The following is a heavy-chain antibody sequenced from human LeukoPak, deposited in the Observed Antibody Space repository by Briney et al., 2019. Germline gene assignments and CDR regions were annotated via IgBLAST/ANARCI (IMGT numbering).Heavy chain of an antibody. V-gene: IGHV5-51*01. CDR2: IYPGDSDA. CDR1: GFRVTNYW. Sequence: HGGSPQISCQGSGFRVTNYWICGVRQLPGKGREGMGIIYPGDSDAKYSPSFHAQVTLSADKYISTASLQWSSLKASDTAMYYCARAHTLDRPTKYYFDYWDQGTLVTVSS. D-gene: IGHD2-2*01. J-gene: IGHJ4*02. CDR3: ARAHTLDRPTKYYFDY.